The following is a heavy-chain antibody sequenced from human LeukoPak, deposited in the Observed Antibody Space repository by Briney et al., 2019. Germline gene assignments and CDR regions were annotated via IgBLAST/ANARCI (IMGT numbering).Heavy chain of an antibody. Sequence: GASVKVSCKASGYTFTSYGILWVRQAPGQGLEWMGWISAYNGNTNYAQKLQGRVTITTDTSTSTAYMELRSLRSDDTAVYYCASGDSSGWYESYWGQGTLVTVSS. CDR1: GYTFTSYG. D-gene: IGHD6-19*01. CDR2: ISAYNGNT. J-gene: IGHJ4*02. V-gene: IGHV1-18*01. CDR3: ASGDSSGWYESY.